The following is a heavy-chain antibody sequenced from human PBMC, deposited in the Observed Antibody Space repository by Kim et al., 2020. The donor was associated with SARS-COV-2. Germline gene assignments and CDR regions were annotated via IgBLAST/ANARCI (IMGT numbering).Heavy chain of an antibody. Sequence: SVKVSCKASGGTFSSYAISWVRQAPGQGLEWMGGIIPIFGTANYAQKFQGRVTITADESTSTAYMEPSSLRSEDTAVYYCAGPDCDGDCSNPSYGMDVWGQGTTVTVSS. CDR1: GGTFSSYA. D-gene: IGHD2-21*02. V-gene: IGHV1-69*13. J-gene: IGHJ6*02. CDR3: AGPDCDGDCSNPSYGMDV. CDR2: IIPIFGTA.